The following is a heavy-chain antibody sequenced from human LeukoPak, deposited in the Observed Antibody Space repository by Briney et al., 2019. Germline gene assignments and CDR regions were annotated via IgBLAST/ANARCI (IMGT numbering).Heavy chain of an antibody. CDR1: GFTFSSYA. D-gene: IGHD1-20*01. CDR2: ISGSGGST. Sequence: GGSLRLSCAASGFTFSSYAMSWVRQAPGKGLEWVSAISGSGGSTYYADSVKGRFPISRDNSKNTLYLQMNSLRAEDTAVYYCAKADFNGITGTTSHFDYWGQGTLVTVSS. V-gene: IGHV3-23*01. CDR3: AKADFNGITGTTSHFDY. J-gene: IGHJ4*02.